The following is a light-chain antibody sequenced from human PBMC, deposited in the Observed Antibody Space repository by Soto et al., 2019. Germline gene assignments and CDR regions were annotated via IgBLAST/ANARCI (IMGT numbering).Light chain of an antibody. V-gene: IGKV1-9*01. CDR2: AAS. CDR3: QELNSYPYT. Sequence: DIQLTQSPSFLSASVGDRVTITCRASQGISSYLAWYQQKPGRAPKLLIHAASTLQSGVPSRFSGSGSGTEFTLTISSLQPEDFATYYCQELNSYPYTFGQGTKLEIK. CDR1: QGISSY. J-gene: IGKJ2*01.